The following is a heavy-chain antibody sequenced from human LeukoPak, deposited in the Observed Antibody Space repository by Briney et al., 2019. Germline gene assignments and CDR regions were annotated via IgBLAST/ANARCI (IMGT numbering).Heavy chain of an antibody. V-gene: IGHV3-48*04. Sequence: GSLRLSCAASGFTFSSNSMNWVRQAPGKGLEWVSFVGTTGRIIYYADSVKGRFTISRDNTKNSVDLQMNSLRVEDTAVYYCARGQTYSGRTLDVWGQGTTVTVSS. J-gene: IGHJ6*02. CDR2: VGTTGRII. CDR1: GFTFSSNS. D-gene: IGHD1-26*01. CDR3: ARGQTYSGRTLDV.